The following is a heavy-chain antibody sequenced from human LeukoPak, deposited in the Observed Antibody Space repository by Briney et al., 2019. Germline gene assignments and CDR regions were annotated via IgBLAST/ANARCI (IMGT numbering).Heavy chain of an antibody. CDR2: MNPNSGNT. Sequence: ASVKVSRKASGYTFTSYDINWVRQATGQGLEWMGWMNPNSGNTGYAQKFQGRVTMTRNTSISTAYMEQSSLRSKDTAVYYCARMSGGRIRWFDPWGQGTLVTVSS. CDR1: GYTFTSYD. D-gene: IGHD2-15*01. J-gene: IGHJ5*02. CDR3: ARMSGGRIRWFDP. V-gene: IGHV1-8*01.